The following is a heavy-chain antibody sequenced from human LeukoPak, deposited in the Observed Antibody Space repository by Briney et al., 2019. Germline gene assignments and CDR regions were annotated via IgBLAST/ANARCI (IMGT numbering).Heavy chain of an antibody. Sequence: TGGSLRLSCAASGFTFSDYYMSWIRQAPGKGLEWVSYISSSGSTIYYADSVKGRFTISRDNAKNSLYLQMNSLRAEDTAVYYCAKGLGDLSFIVDYWGQGTLVTVSP. J-gene: IGHJ4*02. CDR1: GFTFSDYY. D-gene: IGHD3-16*02. V-gene: IGHV3-11*01. CDR2: ISSSGSTI. CDR3: AKGLGDLSFIVDY.